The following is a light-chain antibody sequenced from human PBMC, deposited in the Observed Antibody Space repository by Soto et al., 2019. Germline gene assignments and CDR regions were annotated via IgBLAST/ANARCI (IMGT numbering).Light chain of an antibody. CDR1: QSVTSNY. CDR3: HQYGSSPGT. J-gene: IGKJ1*01. V-gene: IGKV3-20*01. CDR2: GAS. Sequence: EIVLTQSPGTLSLSPGERGTLSCRASQSVTSNYLAWYQQKPGQAPRLLIFGASIRDTGIPDSFSGSGSGTDFTLTISRLEPEDFAVYYCHQYGSSPGTFGQGTKVDIK.